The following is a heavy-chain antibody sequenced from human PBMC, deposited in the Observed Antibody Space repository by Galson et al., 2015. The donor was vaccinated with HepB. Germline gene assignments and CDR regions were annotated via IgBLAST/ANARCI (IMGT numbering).Heavy chain of an antibody. V-gene: IGHV3-30*04. CDR2: ISYDGSNK. CDR1: GFTFSSYA. D-gene: IGHD1-14*01. CDR3: ASGGLDY. Sequence: SLRLSCAAPGFTFSSYAMHWVRQAPGKGLEWVAVISYDGSNKYYADSVKGRFTISRDNSKNTLCLQMNSLRAEDTAVYYCASGGLDYWGQGTLVTVSS. J-gene: IGHJ4*02.